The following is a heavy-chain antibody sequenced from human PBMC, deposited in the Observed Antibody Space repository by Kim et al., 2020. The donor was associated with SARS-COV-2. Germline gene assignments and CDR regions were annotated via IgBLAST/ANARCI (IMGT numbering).Heavy chain of an antibody. CDR1: GFTVSSNY. CDR3: ARDKHNQQQDPSYYYYGMDV. V-gene: IGHV3-53*01. Sequence: GGSLRLSCAASGFTVSSNYMSRVRQAPGKGLEWVSVIYSGGSTYYADSVKGRFTISRDNSKNTLYLQMNSLRAEDTAVYYCARDKHNQQQDPSYYYYGMDVWGQGTTLTV. D-gene: IGHD6-13*01. J-gene: IGHJ6*02. CDR2: IYSGGST.